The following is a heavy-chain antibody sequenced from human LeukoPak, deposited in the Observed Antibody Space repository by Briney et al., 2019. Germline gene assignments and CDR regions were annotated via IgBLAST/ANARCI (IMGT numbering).Heavy chain of an antibody. J-gene: IGHJ5*02. CDR2: MNPNSGNT. V-gene: IGHV1-8*01. CDR1: GYTFTSYD. Sequence: GASVKVSCKASGYTFTSYDINWVRQATGQGLEWMGWMNPNSGNTGYAQKFQGRVTMTRNTSISTAYMELSSLRSEDTAVYYCARGRSLDIVVVVAATLLFDPWGQGTLVTVSS. D-gene: IGHD2-15*01. CDR3: ARGRSLDIVVVVAATLLFDP.